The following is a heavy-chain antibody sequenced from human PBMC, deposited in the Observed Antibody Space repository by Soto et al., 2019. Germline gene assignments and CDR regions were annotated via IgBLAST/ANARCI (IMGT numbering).Heavy chain of an antibody. D-gene: IGHD2-2*01. Sequence: EVQLVESGGGLVQPGGSLRLSCAASGFTFSSYSMNWVRQAPGKGLEWVSYISSSSSTIYYADSVKGRFTISRDNAKNSLYLQMNSLRDEDTAVYYCAKEGYEWSLNWFDPWGQGTLVTVSS. CDR1: GFTFSSYS. CDR3: AKEGYEWSLNWFDP. CDR2: ISSSSSTI. V-gene: IGHV3-48*02. J-gene: IGHJ5*02.